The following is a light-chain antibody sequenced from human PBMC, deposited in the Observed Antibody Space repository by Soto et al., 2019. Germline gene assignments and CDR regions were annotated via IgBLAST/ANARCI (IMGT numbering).Light chain of an antibody. Sequence: QSALTQPASVSGSPGQSITISCTGTSSDVGGYNYVSWYQQHPGKAPKLMIYEVSNRPSGVSNRFSGSKSSNTASLTISGLQAEDEADYYCSSYTSSSTEFGGGTQLTVL. CDR2: EVS. CDR3: SSYTSSSTE. J-gene: IGLJ2*01. V-gene: IGLV2-14*01. CDR1: SSDVGGYNY.